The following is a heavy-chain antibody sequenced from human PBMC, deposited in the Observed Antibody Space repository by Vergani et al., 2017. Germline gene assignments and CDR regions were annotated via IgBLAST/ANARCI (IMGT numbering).Heavy chain of an antibody. CDR2: ISSSSSYI. V-gene: IGHV3-21*01. CDR1: GFTFSSYS. CDR3: AKGLQLWLGGYFDY. J-gene: IGHJ4*02. D-gene: IGHD5-18*01. Sequence: VQLVESWGGLVKPGGSLRLSCAASGFTFSSYSMNWVRQAPGKGLEWVSSISSSSSYIYYADSVKGRFNIYRDNAKNSLYLQMNSLRAEDTAVYYCAKGLQLWLGGYFDYWGQGTLVTVSS.